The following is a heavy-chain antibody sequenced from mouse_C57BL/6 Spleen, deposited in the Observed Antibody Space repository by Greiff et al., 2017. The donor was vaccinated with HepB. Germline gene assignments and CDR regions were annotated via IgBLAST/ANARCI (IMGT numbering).Heavy chain of an antibody. J-gene: IGHJ2*01. CDR1: GYTFTSYW. CDR3: ARYYYGSSSLYYFDY. V-gene: IGHV1-55*01. D-gene: IGHD1-1*01. Sequence: VQLQQPGAELVKPGASVKMSCKASGYTFTSYWITWVKQRPGQGLEWIGDIYPGSGSTNYNEKFKSKATLTVDTSSSTAYMQLSSLTSEDSAVYYCARYYYGSSSLYYFDYWGQGTTLTVSS. CDR2: IYPGSGST.